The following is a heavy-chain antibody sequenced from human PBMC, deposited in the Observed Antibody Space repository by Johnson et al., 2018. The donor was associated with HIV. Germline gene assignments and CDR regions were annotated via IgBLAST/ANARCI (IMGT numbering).Heavy chain of an antibody. CDR2: ISYDGSNK. CDR1: GFTFSSYA. J-gene: IGHJ3*02. Sequence: QVQLVESGGGVVQPGRSLRLSCAASGFTFSSYAMHWVRQAPGKGLEWVAVISYDGSNKYYADSVKGRFTISRDNSKNTLYLQMNSLRAEDTAVYYCARVKGAFDIWGQGTMVTVYS. V-gene: IGHV3-30-3*01. CDR3: ARVKGAFDI.